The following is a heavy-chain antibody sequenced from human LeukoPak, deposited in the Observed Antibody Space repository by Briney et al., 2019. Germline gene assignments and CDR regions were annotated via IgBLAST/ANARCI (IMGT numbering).Heavy chain of an antibody. V-gene: IGHV3-30*02. D-gene: IGHD3/OR15-3a*01. CDR3: VRDRDWGFDY. CDR1: GFTFSSYG. Sequence: GGSLRLSCAASGFTFSSYGMHWVRQAPGKGLEWVTFIRSDGSSNYYGDSVKGRFTLSRDNFKNTLSLQMNSLRAEDTAVYYCVRDRDWGFDYWGQGTLVTVSS. J-gene: IGHJ4*02. CDR2: IRSDGSSN.